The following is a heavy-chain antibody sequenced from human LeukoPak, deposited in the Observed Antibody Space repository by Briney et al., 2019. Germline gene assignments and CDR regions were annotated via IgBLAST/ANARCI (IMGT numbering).Heavy chain of an antibody. J-gene: IGHJ4*02. CDR2: ISRSSSYI. Sequence: GGSLRLSCAASGFTFSSYSMNWVRQAPGKGLEWVSSISRSSSYIYYADSVKGRFTISRDNAKNSLYLQMNSLRAEDTAVYYCAREEYYDFWSGYYPYWGQGTLVTVSS. CDR3: AREEYYDFWSGYYPY. V-gene: IGHV3-21*01. D-gene: IGHD3-3*01. CDR1: GFTFSSYS.